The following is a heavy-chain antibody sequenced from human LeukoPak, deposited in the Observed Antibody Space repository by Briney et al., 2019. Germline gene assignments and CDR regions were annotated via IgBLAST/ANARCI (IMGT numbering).Heavy chain of an antibody. V-gene: IGHV3-48*03. CDR1: GFPFSSYE. J-gene: IGHJ4*02. Sequence: GGSLRLSCAASGFPFSSYEMNWVRQAPGKGLEWVSYISSSGNAIYYADSVKGRFTISRDNAKNSLYLQMNSLRAEDTAVYYCARDYGGSSPFDYWGQGTLVTVSS. D-gene: IGHD4-23*01. CDR3: ARDYGGSSPFDY. CDR2: ISSSGNAI.